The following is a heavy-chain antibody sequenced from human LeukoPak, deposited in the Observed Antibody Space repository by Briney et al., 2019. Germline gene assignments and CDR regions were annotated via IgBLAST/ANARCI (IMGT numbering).Heavy chain of an antibody. D-gene: IGHD6-19*01. Sequence: ASVKVSCKASGYTFIVYYMYWVRQPPAQGLEGMGWINPNSGGTNYAQKFQGRVTMTRDTSISTAYMELSRLRSDDTAVYYCAIWGYSSSFDYWGQGTLVTVSS. J-gene: IGHJ4*02. CDR1: GYTFIVYY. V-gene: IGHV1-2*02. CDR2: INPNSGGT. CDR3: AIWGYSSSFDY.